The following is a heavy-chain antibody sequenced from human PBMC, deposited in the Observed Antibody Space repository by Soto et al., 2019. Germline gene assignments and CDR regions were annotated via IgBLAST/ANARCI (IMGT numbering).Heavy chain of an antibody. D-gene: IGHD3-3*01. CDR2: IYYSGST. CDR3: ARQTMYYDFWSAPNSSDP. V-gene: IGHV4-59*08. Sequence: SETLSLTCTVSGGSISSYYWSWIRQPPGKGLEWIGYIYYSGSTNYNPSLKSRVTISVDTSKNQFSLKLSSVTAADTAVYYCARQTMYYDFWSAPNSSDPWGQGPLVTLSS. J-gene: IGHJ5*02. CDR1: GGSISSYY.